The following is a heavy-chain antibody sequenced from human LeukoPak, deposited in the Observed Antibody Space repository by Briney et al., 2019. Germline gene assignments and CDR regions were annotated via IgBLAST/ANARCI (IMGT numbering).Heavy chain of an antibody. CDR2: INYNGAIT. CDR1: GFTFVDYG. D-gene: IGHD3-3*02. CDR3: ARDRLGPSFSVSHFDL. V-gene: IGHV3-20*04. J-gene: IGHJ4*02. Sequence: GGSLRLSCATSGFTFVDYGLSWVRRAPGKGLEWLCAINYNGAITDYADSVKGRFTISRDNAKNSLYLRMVSLRAEDTALYYCARDRLGPSFSVSHFDLWGQGTPVTVSS.